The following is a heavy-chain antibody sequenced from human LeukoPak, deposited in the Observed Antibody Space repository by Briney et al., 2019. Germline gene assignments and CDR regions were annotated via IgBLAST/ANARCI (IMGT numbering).Heavy chain of an antibody. D-gene: IGHD5-24*01. CDR3: ATHPNDGCNRGGTAFDI. CDR1: GYSFTSYW. CDR2: IYPGDSDT. Sequence: GESLKISCKGSGYSFTSYWIGWVRQMPGKGLEWMGIIYPGDSDTRYSPSFQGQVTISADKSISTAYLQWSSLKASDTAMYYCATHPNDGCNRGGTAFDIWGQGTMVTVSS. J-gene: IGHJ3*02. V-gene: IGHV5-51*01.